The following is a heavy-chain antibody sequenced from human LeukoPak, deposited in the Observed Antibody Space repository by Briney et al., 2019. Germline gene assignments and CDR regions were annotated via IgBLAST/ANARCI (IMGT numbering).Heavy chain of an antibody. V-gene: IGHV3-49*04. CDR3: TRYDFWSAYSSF. CDR2: IRSEAYGGTT. D-gene: IGHD3-3*01. J-gene: IGHJ4*02. CDR1: GFTVSSNY. Sequence: GGSLRLSCAASGFTVSSNYMSWVRQAPGKGLEWVGFIRSEAYGGTTEYAASVKGRFTISRDDSKSIAYLQMNSLKTEDTAVYYCTRYDFWSAYSSFWGQGTLVTVSS.